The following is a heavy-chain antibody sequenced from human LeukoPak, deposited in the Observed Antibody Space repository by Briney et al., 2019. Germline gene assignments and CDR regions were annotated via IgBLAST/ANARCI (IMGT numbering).Heavy chain of an antibody. CDR3: AGSNYDNWFDP. Sequence: SETLSLTCTVSGGSISSGSYYCGWIRQPPGKGLEWIGSIYHSGNTYYNPSLRSRVTLSVDTSKNQFSLKLSSVTAADTAVYYCAGSNYDNWFDPWGQGTLVSVSS. CDR1: GGSISSGSYY. J-gene: IGHJ5*02. D-gene: IGHD3-10*01. V-gene: IGHV4-39*01. CDR2: IYHSGNT.